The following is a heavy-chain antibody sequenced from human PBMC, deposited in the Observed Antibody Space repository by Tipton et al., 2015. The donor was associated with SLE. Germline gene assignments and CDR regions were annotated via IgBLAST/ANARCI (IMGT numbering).Heavy chain of an antibody. CDR1: GFTFSDYY. Sequence: LRLSCAASGFTFSDYYWNWIRQPPGKGLEWIGEIHHSGTTNHNPSLKSRVTISADTSKNQFSLKLSSVTAADTAVYYCARDWSDYSGSGTAYNWFDPWGQGTLVTVSS. D-gene: IGHD3-10*01. CDR2: IHHSGTT. CDR3: ARDWSDYSGSGTAYNWFDP. V-gene: IGHV4-34*01. J-gene: IGHJ5*02.